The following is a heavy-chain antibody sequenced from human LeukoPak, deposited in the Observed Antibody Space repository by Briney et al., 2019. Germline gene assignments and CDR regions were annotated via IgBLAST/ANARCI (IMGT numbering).Heavy chain of an antibody. Sequence: SETLSLTCTVSGGSMISHYWSWIRQPPGKALEWLGYISHIGSTNYNPSLKSRVTISLDTSKNQFSLKLSSVTAADAAVYYCARAGYSYGTGYYFDYWGQGALVTVSS. D-gene: IGHD5-18*01. CDR3: ARAGYSYGTGYYFDY. J-gene: IGHJ4*02. CDR1: GGSMISHY. V-gene: IGHV4-59*11. CDR2: ISHIGST.